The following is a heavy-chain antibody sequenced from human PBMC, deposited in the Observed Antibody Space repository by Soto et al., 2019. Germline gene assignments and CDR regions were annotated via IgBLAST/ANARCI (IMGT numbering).Heavy chain of an antibody. CDR1: GYSFTSYW. J-gene: IGHJ3*02. V-gene: IGHV5-51*01. CDR2: IYPGDSDT. Sequence: GESLKISCKGSGYSFTSYWIDWVRQMPGKGLEWMGIIYPGDSDTRYSPSFQGQVTISADKSISTAYLQWSSLKASDTAMHYCARRYYGSGPDEAFDIWGQGTMVTVSS. D-gene: IGHD3-10*01. CDR3: ARRYYGSGPDEAFDI.